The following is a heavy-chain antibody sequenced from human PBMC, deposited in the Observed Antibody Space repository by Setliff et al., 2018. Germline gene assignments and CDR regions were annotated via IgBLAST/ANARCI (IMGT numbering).Heavy chain of an antibody. J-gene: IGHJ4*02. V-gene: IGHV3-53*01. CDR2: LYDDGSE. D-gene: IGHD3-10*01. CDR3: RLWFGELLRDY. CDR1: GXTVSPND. Sequence: GVLRPSCAASGXTVSPNDMSWVRQAPGKGLEWISLLYDDGSEFYSDSVKGRFTISRGPSKNPLYLQMSSLRTEDTAVYYCRLWFGELLRDYWGQGTLVTVS.